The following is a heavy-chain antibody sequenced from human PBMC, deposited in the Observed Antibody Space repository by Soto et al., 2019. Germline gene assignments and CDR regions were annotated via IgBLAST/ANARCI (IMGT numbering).Heavy chain of an antibody. CDR2: IYYTGST. J-gene: IGHJ4*02. CDR3: ARAEQQLAKDY. Sequence: QLQLQESGPGLVKPSETLSLTCTVSGGSISSSNFFWGWIRQPPGRGLEWIGDIYYTGSTYYNPSLNSRVTISVDTSNNQFSLKVRSVTAADTAVYYCARAEQQLAKDYWGQGTLVTVSS. V-gene: IGHV4-39*01. CDR1: GGSISSSNFF. D-gene: IGHD6-13*01.